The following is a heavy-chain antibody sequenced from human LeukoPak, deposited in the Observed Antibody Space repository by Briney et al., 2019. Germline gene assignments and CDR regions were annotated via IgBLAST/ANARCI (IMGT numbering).Heavy chain of an antibody. CDR3: SAAAGPYFDY. V-gene: IGHV4-34*01. J-gene: IGHJ4*02. D-gene: IGHD6-13*01. CDR1: GGSFSGYY. CDR2: INHSGST. Sequence: TSETLSLTCAVYGGSFSGYYWSWIRQPPGKGLEWVGEINHSGSTNYNPSLKSRVTISVDTSKNQFSLKLSSVTAADTAVYYCSAAAGPYFDYLGQGTLVTVSS.